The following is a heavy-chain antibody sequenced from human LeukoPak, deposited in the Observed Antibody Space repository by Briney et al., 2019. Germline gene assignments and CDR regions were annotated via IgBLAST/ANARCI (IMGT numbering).Heavy chain of an antibody. V-gene: IGHV4-34*01. CDR3: ARLIVVVVAATP. Sequence: SETLSLTCAVYGGSFSGYYWSWIRQPPGKGLEWIGEINHSGSTNYNPSLKSRVTISVDTSKNQFSLKLSSVTAADTAVYYCARLIVVVVAATPWGQGTLVTVSS. J-gene: IGHJ4*02. CDR2: INHSGST. CDR1: GGSFSGYY. D-gene: IGHD2-15*01.